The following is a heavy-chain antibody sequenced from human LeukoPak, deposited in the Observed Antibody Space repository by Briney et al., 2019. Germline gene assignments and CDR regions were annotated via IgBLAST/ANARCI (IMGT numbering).Heavy chain of an antibody. J-gene: IGHJ6*02. CDR3: GRTIAQYSNSWLYYFYGSDV. D-gene: IGHD6-13*01. CDR1: GFTFGGYA. Sequence: GGSLRLSCTASGFTFGGYAMTWVRQAPGKGLEWVSSISGGSEDSYYADSVKGRFTISRDNSRSTLYLQMNSLRADDTAVYYCGRTIAQYSNSWLYYFYGSDVWGQGTTVTVSS. V-gene: IGHV3-23*01. CDR2: ISGGSEDS.